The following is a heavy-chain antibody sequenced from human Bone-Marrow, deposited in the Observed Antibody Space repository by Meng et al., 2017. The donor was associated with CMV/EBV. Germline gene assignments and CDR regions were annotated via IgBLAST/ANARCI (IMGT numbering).Heavy chain of an antibody. CDR2: IIPILGIA. CDR1: GGTFSSYA. CDR3: AKLIDCSSTSCYFDY. Sequence: SVKVSCKASGGTFSSYAISWVRQAPGQGLEWMGGIIPILGIANYAQKFQGRVTITADNSTSTAYMELSSLRSEDTAVYYCAKLIDCSSTSCYFDYWGQGTLVTVSS. D-gene: IGHD2-2*01. V-gene: IGHV1-69*10. J-gene: IGHJ4*02.